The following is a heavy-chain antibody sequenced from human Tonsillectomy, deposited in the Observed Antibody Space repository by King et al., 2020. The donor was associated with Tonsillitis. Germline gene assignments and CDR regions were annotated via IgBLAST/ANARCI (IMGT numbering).Heavy chain of an antibody. Sequence: VQLVESGGGLIQPGGSLRLSCAASGFTVSSNYMSWVRQAPGKGLDWVSLIYSGGSTYYADSAKGRFTISRDNSKNTLYLQMNSLRAEDTAVYYCARETTTYYYGSGRRYDYWGQGTLVTVSS. D-gene: IGHD3-10*01. CDR3: ARETTTYYYGSGRRYDY. V-gene: IGHV3-53*01. CDR1: GFTVSSNY. CDR2: IYSGGST. J-gene: IGHJ4*02.